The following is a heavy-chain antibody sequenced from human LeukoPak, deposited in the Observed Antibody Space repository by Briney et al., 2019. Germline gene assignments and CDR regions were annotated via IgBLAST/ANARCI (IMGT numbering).Heavy chain of an antibody. CDR1: GGSISSSSYY. CDR2: IYYSGST. CDR3: ARQVVATIRRYFDY. Sequence: SETLSLTCTVSGGSISSSSYYWGWIRQPPGKGLEWIGSIYYSGSTYYNPSLKSRVTISVDTSKNQFSLKLSSVTAADTAVYYCARQVVATIRRYFDYWGQGTLVTVSS. D-gene: IGHD5-12*01. J-gene: IGHJ4*02. V-gene: IGHV4-39*01.